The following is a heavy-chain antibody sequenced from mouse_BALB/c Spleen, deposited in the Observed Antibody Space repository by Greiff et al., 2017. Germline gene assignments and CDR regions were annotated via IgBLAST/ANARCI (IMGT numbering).Heavy chain of an antibody. J-gene: IGHJ2*01. Sequence: EVQLQQSGTVLARPGASVKMSCKASGYTFTSYWMHWVKQRPGQGLEWIGAIYPGNSDTSYNQKFKGKAKLTAVTSTSTAYMELSSLTNEDSAVYYCTRWGGSTMITTFDYWGQGTTLTVSS. CDR3: TRWGGSTMITTFDY. V-gene: IGHV1-5*01. CDR2: IYPGNSDT. D-gene: IGHD2-4*01. CDR1: GYTFTSYW.